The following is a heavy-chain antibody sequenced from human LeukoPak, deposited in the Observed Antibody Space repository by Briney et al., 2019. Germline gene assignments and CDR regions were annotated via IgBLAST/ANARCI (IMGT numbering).Heavy chain of an antibody. CDR3: ARDQYVGSSWYWNWFDP. V-gene: IGHV4-34*01. CDR1: GGSFSGYY. D-gene: IGHD6-13*01. Sequence: SETLSLTCAVYGGSFSGYYWSWIRQPPGKGLEWIGEINHSGSTNYNPSLKSRVTISVDTSKNQFSLKLSSVTAADTAVYYCARDQYVGSSWYWNWFDPWGQGTLVTVSS. CDR2: INHSGST. J-gene: IGHJ5*02.